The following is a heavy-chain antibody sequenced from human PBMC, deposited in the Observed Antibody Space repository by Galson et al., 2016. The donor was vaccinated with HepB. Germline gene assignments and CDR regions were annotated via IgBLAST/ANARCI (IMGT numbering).Heavy chain of an antibody. CDR3: ARDPSGSLDY. D-gene: IGHD1-26*01. V-gene: IGHV3-21*01. Sequence: SLRLSCAASGFTFSSYSMNWVRQAPGKGLEWVSGICSSSDNKVYAESVKGRFTISRDNAKNSLYLQMNSLRAEDTAVYYCARDPSGSLDYWGQGILVTVSS. J-gene: IGHJ4*02. CDR1: GFTFSSYS. CDR2: ICSSSDNK.